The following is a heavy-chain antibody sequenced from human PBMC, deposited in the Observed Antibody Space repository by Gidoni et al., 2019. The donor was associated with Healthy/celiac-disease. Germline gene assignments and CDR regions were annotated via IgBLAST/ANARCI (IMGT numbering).Heavy chain of an antibody. CDR3: TTDYDILTGPNYYYYYGMDV. Sequence: EVQLVESGGGLVKPGGSLRLSCAASGFTFSNAWMSWVRQAPGKGLEWVGRIKSKTDGGTTDYAAPVKGRFTISRDDSKNTLYLQMNSLKTEDTAVYYCTTDYDILTGPNYYYYYGMDVWGQGTTVTVSS. V-gene: IGHV3-15*01. D-gene: IGHD3-9*01. J-gene: IGHJ6*02. CDR2: IKSKTDGGTT. CDR1: GFTFSNAW.